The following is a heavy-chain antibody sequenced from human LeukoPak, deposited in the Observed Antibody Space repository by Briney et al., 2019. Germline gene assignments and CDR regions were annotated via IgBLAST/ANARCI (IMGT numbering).Heavy chain of an antibody. J-gene: IGHJ4*02. CDR3: ARGTTGVLDY. CDR1: RFTFSSYG. CDR2: IRYDGSNK. Sequence: GGSLRLSCAASRFTFSSYGMHWVRQAPGKGLEWVAFIRYDGSNKYYADSVKGRFTISRDNSKNTLYLQMNSLRAEDTAVYYCARGTTGVLDYWGQGTLVTVSS. D-gene: IGHD4-17*01. V-gene: IGHV3-30*02.